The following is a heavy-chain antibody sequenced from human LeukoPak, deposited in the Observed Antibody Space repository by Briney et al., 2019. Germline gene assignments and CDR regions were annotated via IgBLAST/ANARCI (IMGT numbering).Heavy chain of an antibody. CDR3: AKEMATIQADY. D-gene: IGHD5-24*01. CDR1: GFTFSSYG. V-gene: IGHV3-30*18. CDR2: ISYDGSNK. J-gene: IGHJ4*02. Sequence: GRSLRLSCAASGFTFSSYGMHWVRQAPGKGLEWVAVISYDGSNKYYADSVKGRFTISRDNSKNTLYLQMNSLRAEDTAVYYCAKEMATIQADYWGQGTLVTVSS.